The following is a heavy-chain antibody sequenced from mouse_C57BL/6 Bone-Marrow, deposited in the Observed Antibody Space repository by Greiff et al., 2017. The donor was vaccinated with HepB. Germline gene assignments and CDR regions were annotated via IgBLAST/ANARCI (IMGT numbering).Heavy chain of an antibody. V-gene: IGHV5-6*01. Sequence: EVHLVESGGDLVKPGGSLKLSCAASGFTFSSYGMSWVRQTPDKRLEWVATISSGGSYTYYPDSVKGRFTISRDNAKNTLYLQMSSLKSEDTAMYYCARLPSPDFDYWGQGTTLTVSS. D-gene: IGHD6-1*01. CDR3: ARLPSPDFDY. J-gene: IGHJ2*01. CDR1: GFTFSSYG. CDR2: ISSGGSYT.